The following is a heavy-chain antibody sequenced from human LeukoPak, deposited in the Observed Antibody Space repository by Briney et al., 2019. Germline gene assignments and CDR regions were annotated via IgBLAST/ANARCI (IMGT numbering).Heavy chain of an antibody. J-gene: IGHJ4*02. Sequence: GGSLRLSCVVSGFTFSSYWMSWVRQAPGKGLEWVANIKQDGSEKYNVDSVKGRFTISRDNAKNSLYLQMNSLRAEDTALYYCARDLRDGYNLLDSWGQGTLVTVSS. D-gene: IGHD5-24*01. V-gene: IGHV3-7*01. CDR3: ARDLRDGYNLLDS. CDR1: GFTFSSYW. CDR2: IKQDGSEK.